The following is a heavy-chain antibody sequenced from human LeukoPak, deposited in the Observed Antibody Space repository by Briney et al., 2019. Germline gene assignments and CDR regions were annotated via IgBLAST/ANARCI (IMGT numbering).Heavy chain of an antibody. CDR2: IYYSGST. CDR1: GGSISSYY. V-gene: IGHV4-59*08. J-gene: IGHJ3*02. D-gene: IGHD1-26*01. CDR3: AISGSYYGGYAFDI. Sequence: SETLSLTCTVSGGSISSYYWSWIRQPPGKGLEWVGYIYYSGSTNYNPSLKSRVTISVDTSKNQFSLKLSSVTAADTAVYYCAISGSYYGGYAFDIWGQGTMVTVSS.